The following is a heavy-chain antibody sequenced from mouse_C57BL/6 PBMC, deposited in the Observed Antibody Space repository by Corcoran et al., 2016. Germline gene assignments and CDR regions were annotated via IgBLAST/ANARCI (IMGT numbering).Heavy chain of an antibody. CDR2: INTYSGVP. J-gene: IGHJ2*01. Sequence: QIQLVQSGPELKKPGETVKISCKASGYTFTTYGMSWVKQAPGKGLKWMGWINTYSGVPTYADDFKGRFAFTLETSSSTAYLQINNLKNEDTATYFCSRLGGNYFDYWGQGTTLTVSS. V-gene: IGHV9-3*01. CDR1: GYTFTTYG. CDR3: SRLGGNYFDY.